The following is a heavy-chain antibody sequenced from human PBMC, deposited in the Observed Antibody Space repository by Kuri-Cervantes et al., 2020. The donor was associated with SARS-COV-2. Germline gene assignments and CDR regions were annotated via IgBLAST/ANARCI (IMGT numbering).Heavy chain of an antibody. CDR2: IYHTGTT. CDR1: GGSISSYY. D-gene: IGHD2-21*01. CDR3: AMSSDWNPLWYFDL. V-gene: IGHV4-59*08. Sequence: ESLKISCTVSGGSISSYYWSWIRQPPGKGLEWIGYIYHTGTTSYKSSLKSRVTISADTSKNQFSLNLKSVTAADTAIYYCAMSSDWNPLWYFDLWGRGTLVTVSS. J-gene: IGHJ2*01.